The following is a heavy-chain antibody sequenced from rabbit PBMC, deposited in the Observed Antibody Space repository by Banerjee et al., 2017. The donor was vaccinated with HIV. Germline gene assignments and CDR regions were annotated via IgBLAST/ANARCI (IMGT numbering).Heavy chain of an antibody. CDR2: ISPYDGTT. J-gene: IGHJ6*01. CDR3: VRDTSGWGADL. Sequence: QEQLKETGGGLVQPGGSLTLSCKASGFDFSSYYMSWVRQAPGKGLEWIGIISPYDGTTYYASWVNGQFSISRENTQNTVSLQMNSLTAADTATYFCVRDTSGWGADLWGPGTLVTVS. CDR1: GFDFSSYY. D-gene: IGHD4-1*01. V-gene: IGHV1S47*01.